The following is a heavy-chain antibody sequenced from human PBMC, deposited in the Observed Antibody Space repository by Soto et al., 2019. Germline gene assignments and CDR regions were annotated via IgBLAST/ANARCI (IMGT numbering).Heavy chain of an antibody. J-gene: IGHJ4*02. D-gene: IGHD6-13*01. Sequence: SVKVSCKASGGTFSSYTINWVRQAPGQGLEWMGRIIPIPGIANYAQNFQGRVTITADKSTSTAYMELSSLTSEDTAVYYCARDLAAGDYWGQGTLVTVSS. CDR3: ARDLAAGDY. V-gene: IGHV1-69*04. CDR1: GGTFSSYT. CDR2: IIPIPGIA.